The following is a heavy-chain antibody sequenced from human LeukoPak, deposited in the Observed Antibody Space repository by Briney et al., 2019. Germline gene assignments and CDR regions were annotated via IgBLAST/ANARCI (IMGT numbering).Heavy chain of an antibody. CDR3: ARDVHDYGGNSGFDY. J-gene: IGHJ4*02. Sequence: ASVKVSCKAPGYTFSDYYMHWVRQAPGQGLERMGWINPSSGDTNYAQKFQGRVTMTRDTSISTAYMELSWLRADDTAIYYCARDVHDYGGNSGFDYWGQGSLVIVSS. CDR1: GYTFSDYY. V-gene: IGHV1-2*02. D-gene: IGHD4-23*01. CDR2: INPSSGDT.